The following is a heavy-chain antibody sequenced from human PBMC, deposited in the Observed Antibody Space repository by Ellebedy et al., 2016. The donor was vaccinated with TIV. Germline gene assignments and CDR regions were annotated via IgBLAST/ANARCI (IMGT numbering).Heavy chain of an antibody. CDR3: AKDQGYYYYGMDV. CDR2: IIPIFGTA. V-gene: IGHV1-69*06. J-gene: IGHJ6*02. CDR1: GGTFSSYA. Sequence: SVKVSXXASGGTFSSYAISWVRQAPGQGLEWMGGIIPIFGTANYAQKFQGRVTITADKSTSTAYMELSSLRAEDTAVYYCAKDQGYYYYGMDVWGQGTTVTVSS.